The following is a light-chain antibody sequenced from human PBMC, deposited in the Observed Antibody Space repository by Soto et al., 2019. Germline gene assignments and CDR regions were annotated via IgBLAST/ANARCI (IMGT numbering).Light chain of an antibody. CDR3: QQHVSSPWA. CDR1: QSVSSNF. CDR2: GAS. J-gene: IGKJ1*01. V-gene: IGKV3-20*01. Sequence: EVVLTQSPDTLSLSPGERATLSCRASQSVSSNFLAWYQEKPGQAPRLLIYGASTRATGIPDRFSGSGSGTDFTLTIRRLEPEDFAVYYCQQHVSSPWASGQGTKVDMK.